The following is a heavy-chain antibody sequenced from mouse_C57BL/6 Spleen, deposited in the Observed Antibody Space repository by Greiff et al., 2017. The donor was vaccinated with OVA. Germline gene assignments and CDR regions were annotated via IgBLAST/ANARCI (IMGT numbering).Heavy chain of an antibody. CDR1: GYTFTGYW. Sequence: VQLQQSGAELMKPGASVKLSCKATGYTFTGYWIEWVKQRPGHGLEWIGEILPGSGSTNSNEKFKGKATFTADTSSNTAYMQLSSLTTEDSAIYYWARKRLYYSNYGYFDVWGTGTTVTVSS. CDR2: ILPGSGST. V-gene: IGHV1-9*01. CDR3: ARKRLYYSNYGYFDV. J-gene: IGHJ1*03. D-gene: IGHD2-5*01.